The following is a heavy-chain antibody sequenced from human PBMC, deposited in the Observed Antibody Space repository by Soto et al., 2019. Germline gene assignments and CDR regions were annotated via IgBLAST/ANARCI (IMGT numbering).Heavy chain of an antibody. CDR3: ARGRKVRYCSGGSCYSVYFDY. D-gene: IGHD2-15*01. CDR2: IYYSGST. J-gene: IGHJ4*02. V-gene: IGHV4-31*03. CDR1: GGSISSGGYY. Sequence: SETLSLTCTVSGGSISSGGYYWSWIRQHPGKGLEWIGYIYYSGSTYYNPSLKSRVTISVDTSKNQFSLKLSSVTAADTAVYYCARGRKVRYCSGGSCYSVYFDYWGQGTLVTVSS.